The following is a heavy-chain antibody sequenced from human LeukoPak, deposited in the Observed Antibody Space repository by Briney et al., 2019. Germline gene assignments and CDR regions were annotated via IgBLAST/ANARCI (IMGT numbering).Heavy chain of an antibody. CDR2: ISWNSGSI. J-gene: IGHJ4*02. CDR3: ATGYSYGQIDY. D-gene: IGHD5-18*01. Sequence: AGGSLRLSCAASGFTFDDYAMHWVRHAPGKGLEWVSGISWNSGSIGYADSVKGRFTISRDNAKNSLYLQMNSLRAEDTALYYCATGYSYGQIDYWGQGTLVTVSS. CDR1: GFTFDDYA. V-gene: IGHV3-9*01.